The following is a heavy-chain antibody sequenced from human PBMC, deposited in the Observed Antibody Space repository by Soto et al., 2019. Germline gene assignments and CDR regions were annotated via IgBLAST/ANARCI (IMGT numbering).Heavy chain of an antibody. CDR1: GFTFSSYA. D-gene: IGHD3-22*01. Sequence: GGSLRLSCAASGFTFSSYAMSWVRQAPGKGLEWVSAISGSGGSTYYADSVKGRFTISRDNSKNTLYLQMNSLRAEDTAVYYCANEGPLTSYSDSRGPRPPAHSYFDLWGRATLVTVYS. V-gene: IGHV3-23*01. CDR2: ISGSGGST. CDR3: ANEGPLTSYSDSRGPRPPAHSYFDL. J-gene: IGHJ2*01.